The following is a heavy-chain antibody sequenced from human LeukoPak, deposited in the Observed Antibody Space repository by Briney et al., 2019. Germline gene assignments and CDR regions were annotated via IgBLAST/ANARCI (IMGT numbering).Heavy chain of an antibody. J-gene: IGHJ4*02. D-gene: IGHD1-26*01. CDR2: IIPIFGTA. CDR1: GGTFSSYA. V-gene: IGHV1-69*05. CDR3: ARAGATSTFDY. Sequence: SVKVSCKASGGTFSSYAISWVRQAPAQALEWMGRIIPIFGTANYAQKSQGRVTITTDEPTSTDYMDLSSLRSEDTAVYYCARAGATSTFDYWGQGTLVTVSS.